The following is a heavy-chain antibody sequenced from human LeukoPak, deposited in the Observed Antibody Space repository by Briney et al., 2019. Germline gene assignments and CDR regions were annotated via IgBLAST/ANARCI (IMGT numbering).Heavy chain of an antibody. J-gene: IGHJ4*02. V-gene: IGHV1-18*01. CDR1: GYTFTSYD. CDR3: ARDPLDTAMADFDY. Sequence: ASVKVSCKASGYTFTSYDISWVRQAPGQGLEWMGWISAYNGNPNYAQKLQGRVTMTTDTSTSTAYMDLRSLRSDDTAVYYCARDPLDTAMADFDYWGQGTLVTVSS. CDR2: ISAYNGNP. D-gene: IGHD5-18*01.